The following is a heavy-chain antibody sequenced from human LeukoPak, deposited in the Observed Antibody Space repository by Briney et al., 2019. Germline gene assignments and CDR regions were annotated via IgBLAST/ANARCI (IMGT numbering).Heavy chain of an antibody. CDR3: ARAPRYCSGGSCYVDEGGY. D-gene: IGHD2-15*01. Sequence: GSSVKVSCKASGGTFSSYAISWVRQAPGQGLEWMGRIIPIFGTANYAQKFQGRVTITTDESTSKAYMELSSLRSEDTAVYYCARAPRYCSGGSCYVDEGGYWGQGTLVTVSS. CDR2: IIPIFGTA. V-gene: IGHV1-69*05. J-gene: IGHJ4*02. CDR1: GGTFSSYA.